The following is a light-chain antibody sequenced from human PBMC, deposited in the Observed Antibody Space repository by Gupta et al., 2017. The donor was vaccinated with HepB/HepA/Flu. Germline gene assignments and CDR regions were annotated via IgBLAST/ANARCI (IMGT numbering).Light chain of an antibody. Sequence: QSALTQPPSASVSPGQSVTIACTGTSSDVGGYNFVSRYQQHPGKAPKLMIYEVNKRPSGVPDRFSGSKSGNTASLTVSGHQAEDEADYYCSSFAGGNRVFGGGTKLTVL. CDR3: SSFAGGNRV. J-gene: IGLJ2*01. V-gene: IGLV2-8*01. CDR1: SSDVGGYNF. CDR2: EVN.